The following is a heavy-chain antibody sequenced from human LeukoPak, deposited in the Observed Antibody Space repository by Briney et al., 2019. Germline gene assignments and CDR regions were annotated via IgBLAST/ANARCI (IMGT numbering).Heavy chain of an antibody. CDR2: IDPNTGDT. CDR1: GQSLTGYF. Sequence: ASVKVSCKASGQSLTGYFIHWVRQAPGQGLEWVGRIDPNTGDTIYAQNFQGRVTVTSATSISTAYMELSSLRSEDTAVYYCATDGGAWWLRDWGQGTLVTVSS. J-gene: IGHJ4*02. D-gene: IGHD2-15*01. CDR3: ATDGGAWWLRD. V-gene: IGHV1-2*06.